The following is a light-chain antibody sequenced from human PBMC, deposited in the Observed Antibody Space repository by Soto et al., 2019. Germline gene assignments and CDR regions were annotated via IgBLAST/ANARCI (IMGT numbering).Light chain of an antibody. CDR2: AAS. Sequence: DIQLTQSPSFLSASVGDRVTIACRASQVISRFLVWYQQQPGKAPKVLIYAASTLQSGVPSRFSGSGSGTEFPRTISSLQPEDYATYYCQQHNSFPRSFGQGTKLEIK. V-gene: IGKV1-9*01. J-gene: IGKJ2*01. CDR3: QQHNSFPRS. CDR1: QVISRF.